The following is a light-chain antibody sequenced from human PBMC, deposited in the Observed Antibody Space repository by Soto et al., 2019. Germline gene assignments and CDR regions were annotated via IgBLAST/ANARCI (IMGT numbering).Light chain of an antibody. CDR3: SSYTSSSTD. CDR2: DVS. CDR1: SSDVGGYNY. V-gene: IGLV2-14*01. Sequence: QSVLTQPASVSGSPGQSITISCTGTSSDVGGYNYVYWYQQHPGKAPKLMIYDVSNRPSGVSNRFSGSKSGNTASLTISGLQAEDEADYYCSSYTSSSTDFGTGTKLTVL. J-gene: IGLJ1*01.